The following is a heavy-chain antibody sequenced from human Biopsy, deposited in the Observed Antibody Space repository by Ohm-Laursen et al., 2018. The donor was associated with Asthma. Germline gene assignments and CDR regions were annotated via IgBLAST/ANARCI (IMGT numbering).Heavy chain of an antibody. CDR1: GFTFADYA. D-gene: IGHD3-22*01. CDR2: ISWNSGSI. J-gene: IGHJ4*02. CDR3: AKDSSGYYLNYFDY. V-gene: IGHV3-9*01. Sequence: RSLRLSCAASGFTFADYAMHWVRQAPGKGLEWVSGISWNSGSIGYADSVKGRFTISRDNAKNSLYLQMNSLRAEDTALYYCAKDSSGYYLNYFDYWGQGTLVTVSS.